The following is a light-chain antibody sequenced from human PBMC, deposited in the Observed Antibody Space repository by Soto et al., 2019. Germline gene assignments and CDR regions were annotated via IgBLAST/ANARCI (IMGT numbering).Light chain of an antibody. V-gene: IGKV1-5*01. CDR3: QQYNSYSWT. Sequence: EIRMTQSPSTVSASVGDRVTMTCRASQSIRSWLAWYQQKPGKAPKLLIYDASSLESGVPSRFSGRRSGTEFTLTISSLQPDDFGTYYCQQYNSYSWTFGQGTKVDIK. CDR2: DAS. CDR1: QSIRSW. J-gene: IGKJ1*01.